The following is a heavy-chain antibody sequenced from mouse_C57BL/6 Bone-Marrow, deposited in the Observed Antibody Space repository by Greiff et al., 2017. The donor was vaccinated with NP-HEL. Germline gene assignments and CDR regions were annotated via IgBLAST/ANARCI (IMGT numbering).Heavy chain of an antibody. J-gene: IGHJ4*01. V-gene: IGHV1-80*01. D-gene: IGHD2-3*01. CDR1: GYAFSSYW. Sequence: VQLQQSGAELVKPGASVKISCKASGYAFSSYWMNWVKQRPGKGLEWIGQIYPGDGDTNYNGKFKGKATLTADKASSPAYMQLSSLTSEDSAVYFCARKGDDGYYYAMDYWGQGTSVTVSS. CDR3: ARKGDDGYYYAMDY. CDR2: IYPGDGDT.